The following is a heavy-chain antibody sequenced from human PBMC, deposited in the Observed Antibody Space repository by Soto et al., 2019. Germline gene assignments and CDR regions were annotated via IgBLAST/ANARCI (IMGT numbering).Heavy chain of an antibody. J-gene: IGHJ6*02. V-gene: IGHV1-69*06. D-gene: IGHD7-27*01. CDR2: IIPIFGTA. CDR3: AIIDWGRSLGGMDV. Sequence: QVQRVQSGAEVKKPGSSVKVSCKASGGTFSSYAISWVRQAPGQGLEWMGGIIPIFGTANYAQKFQGRVTITADKSTSTAYMELSSLRSEDTAVYYCAIIDWGRSLGGMDVWGQGTTVTVSS. CDR1: GGTFSSYA.